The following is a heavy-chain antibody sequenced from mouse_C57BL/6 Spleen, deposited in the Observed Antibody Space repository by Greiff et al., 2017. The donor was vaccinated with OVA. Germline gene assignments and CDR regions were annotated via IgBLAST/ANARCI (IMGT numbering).Heavy chain of an antibody. CDR2: IDPSDSYP. J-gene: IGHJ4*01. Sequence: QVQLQQPGAELVMPGASVTLSCKASGYTFTSYWMHWVKQRPGQGLEWLGEIDPSDSYPHYTQKFKGKSTLPVDKSSSTSYMQLSSLTAEDSAVYYCANWYSAMDYWGQGTSVTVSS. CDR3: ANWYSAMDY. V-gene: IGHV1-69*01. D-gene: IGHD4-1*01. CDR1: GYTFTSYW.